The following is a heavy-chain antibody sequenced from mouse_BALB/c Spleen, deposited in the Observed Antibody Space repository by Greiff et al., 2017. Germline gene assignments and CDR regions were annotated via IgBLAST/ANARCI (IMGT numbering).Heavy chain of an antibody. CDR3: ARHEDGASYDYYYAMDY. V-gene: IGHV5-6-2*01. J-gene: IGHJ4*01. CDR2: INSNGGST. D-gene: IGHD2-4*01. Sequence: EVNVVESGGGLVKLGGSLKLSCAASGFTFSSYYMSWVRQTPEKRLELVAAINSNGGSTYYPDTVKGRFTISRDNAKNTLYLQMSSLKSEDTALYYCARHEDGASYDYYYAMDYWGQGTSVTVSS. CDR1: GFTFSSYY.